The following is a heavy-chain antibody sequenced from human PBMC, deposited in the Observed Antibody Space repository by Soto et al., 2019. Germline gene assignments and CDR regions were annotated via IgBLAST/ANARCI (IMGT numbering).Heavy chain of an antibody. V-gene: IGHV3-30-3*01. CDR3: ASGDYGSGSYPDAFDI. J-gene: IGHJ3*02. CDR1: GFIFISYA. D-gene: IGHD3-10*01. CDR2: ISYDGSNK. Sequence: PGGSLRLSCAASGFIFISYAMSWVRQAPWKGLEWVAVISYDGSNKYYADSVKGRFTISRDNSKNTLYLQMNSLRAEDTAVYYCASGDYGSGSYPDAFDIWGQGTMVTVS.